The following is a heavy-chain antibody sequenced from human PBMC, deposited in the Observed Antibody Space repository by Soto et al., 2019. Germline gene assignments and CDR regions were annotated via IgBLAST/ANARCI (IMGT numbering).Heavy chain of an antibody. CDR1: GYSFTSYW. Sequence: GESLRISCKGSGYSFTSYWISWVRQMPGKGLEWMGRIDPSDSYTNYSPSFQGHVTISADKSISTAYLQWSSLKASDTAMYYCARQGITGPTGYYYYGMDVCGQGTTVTVSS. D-gene: IGHD1-7*01. V-gene: IGHV5-10-1*01. CDR2: IDPSDSYT. J-gene: IGHJ6*02. CDR3: ARQGITGPTGYYYYGMDV.